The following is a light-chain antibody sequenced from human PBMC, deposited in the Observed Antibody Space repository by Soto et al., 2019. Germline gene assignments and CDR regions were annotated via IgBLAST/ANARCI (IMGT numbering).Light chain of an antibody. V-gene: IGLV2-8*01. J-gene: IGLJ3*02. CDR3: SSNVVSYNWV. CDR1: SSDVGAYDY. Sequence: QSVLTQPPSASGSPGQSVTISCTGTSSDVGAYDYVSWFQQHPGKAPKLIIYQVTKRPSGVPDRFSGSKSGNTASLTVSGLQAEDEADYFCSSNVVSYNWVFGGGTKLTVL. CDR2: QVT.